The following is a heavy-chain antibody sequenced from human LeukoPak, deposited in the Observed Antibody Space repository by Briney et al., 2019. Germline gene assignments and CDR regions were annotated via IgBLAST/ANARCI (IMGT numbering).Heavy chain of an antibody. Sequence: SETLSLTCAVYGGSFSGYYWSWIRQPPGKGLEWIGEINHSGSTNYNPSLKSRVTISVDTSKNQFSLKLSSVTAADTAVYYCARRNDYGALGAFDIWGQGTMVTVSS. CDR1: GGSFSGYY. D-gene: IGHD4-17*01. CDR3: ARRNDYGALGAFDI. J-gene: IGHJ3*02. V-gene: IGHV4-34*01. CDR2: INHSGST.